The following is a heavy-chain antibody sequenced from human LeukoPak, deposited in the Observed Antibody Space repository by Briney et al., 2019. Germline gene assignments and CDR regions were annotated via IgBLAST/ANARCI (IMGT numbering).Heavy chain of an antibody. D-gene: IGHD6-19*01. Sequence: GGSLRLSCAASGFTFSSYAMHWVRQAPGKGLEWVSGISWNSGSIGYADSVKGRFTISRDNAKNPLYLQMNSLRAEDTALYYCAKDRTSYSSGWYYFDYWGQGTLVTVSS. CDR2: ISWNSGSI. V-gene: IGHV3-9*01. J-gene: IGHJ4*02. CDR1: GFTFSSYA. CDR3: AKDRTSYSSGWYYFDY.